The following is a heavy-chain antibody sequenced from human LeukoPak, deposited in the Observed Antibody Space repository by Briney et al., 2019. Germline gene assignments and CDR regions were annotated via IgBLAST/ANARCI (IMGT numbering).Heavy chain of an antibody. CDR3: ARRHRRGAYTYGVDY. Sequence: GESLKISWKGSGYSFTNYWIAWVRQIPGKGLGWMGIIFPGDSHTRYSPSFHGQATISADKSISTAYLQWNSLKASDTAMYYCARRHRRGAYTYGVDYWGQGTPVTVSS. J-gene: IGHJ4*02. V-gene: IGHV5-51*01. CDR1: GYSFTNYW. D-gene: IGHD5-18*01. CDR2: IFPGDSHT.